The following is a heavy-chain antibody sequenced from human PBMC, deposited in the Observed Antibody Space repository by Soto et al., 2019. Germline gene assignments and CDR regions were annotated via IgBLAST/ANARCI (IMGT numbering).Heavy chain of an antibody. J-gene: IGHJ4*02. D-gene: IGHD2-2*02. Sequence: EVQLEESGGGLVQPGGSLRLSCAVSGFTFTSYSMSWVRQAPGEGLEWVANIQQDGSEKYYVDSVKGRFTIFRDNAKNSLYLQMKSLRAEDTAVYYCARVLPGYCTTTDCYSYFDYWGQGTLVTVSS. CDR2: IQQDGSEK. V-gene: IGHV3-7*03. CDR3: ARVLPGYCTTTDCYSYFDY. CDR1: GFTFTSYS.